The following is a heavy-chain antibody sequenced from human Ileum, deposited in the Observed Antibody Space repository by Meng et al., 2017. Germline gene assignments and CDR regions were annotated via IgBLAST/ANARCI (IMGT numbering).Heavy chain of an antibody. CDR3: ASSTSGPELNY. Sequence: HLQLQESGSGLVTSSQTLSLTCTVSGGSISSSAYSWTWIRQPPGKGLEWIGYIYQVGSTNYNPSLKSRVTIFVDTSKNQFSLKLTSVTAADTAVYYCASSTSGPELNYWGQGTLVIVSS. J-gene: IGHJ4*02. CDR1: GGSISSSAYS. V-gene: IGHV4-30-2*01. D-gene: IGHD2/OR15-2a*01. CDR2: IYQVGST.